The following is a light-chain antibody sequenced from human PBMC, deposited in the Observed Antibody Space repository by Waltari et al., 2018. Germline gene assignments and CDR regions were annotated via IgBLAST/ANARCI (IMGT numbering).Light chain of an antibody. CDR1: QSHTEGD. CDR2: GAS. Sequence: RASQSHTEGDIAGYQQKPGPPAKTLSYGASSRAAGIPDRFSGSGSGTDFSLTINRLEPDDSAVYYCQQYGSSILYTFGQGTKLEIK. J-gene: IGKJ2*01. CDR3: QQYGSSILYT. V-gene: IGKV3-20*01.